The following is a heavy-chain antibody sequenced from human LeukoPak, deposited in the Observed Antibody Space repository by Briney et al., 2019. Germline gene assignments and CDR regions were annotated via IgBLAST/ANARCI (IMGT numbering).Heavy chain of an antibody. CDR1: RYTFTSYG. CDR2: ISAYNGNT. D-gene: IGHD3-22*01. CDR3: ARGSYYYDSSGYWYFDL. J-gene: IGHJ2*01. V-gene: IGHV1-18*01. Sequence: ASVKVSCKASRYTFTSYGISWVRQAPGQGLEWMGWISAYNGNTNYAQKLQGRVTMTTDTSTSTAYMELRSLRSDDTAVYYCARGSYYYDSSGYWYFDLWGRGTLVTVFS.